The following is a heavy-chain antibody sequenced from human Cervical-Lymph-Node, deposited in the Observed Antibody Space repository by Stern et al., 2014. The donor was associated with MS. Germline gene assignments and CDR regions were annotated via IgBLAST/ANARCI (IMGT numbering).Heavy chain of an antibody. CDR1: GYTFSNSW. Sequence: EDQLVESGAEVKKPGESLKISCKGSGYTFSNSWIGWVRQMPGRGLEGMGTIYPGDSDTRYSPSFQGQITISADKSISTAYLQWNSLKASDTAIFYCARGSAGAGAFFDYWGQGTLVTVSS. J-gene: IGHJ4*02. CDR3: ARGSAGAGAFFDY. V-gene: IGHV5-51*01. CDR2: IYPGDSDT. D-gene: IGHD2-8*02.